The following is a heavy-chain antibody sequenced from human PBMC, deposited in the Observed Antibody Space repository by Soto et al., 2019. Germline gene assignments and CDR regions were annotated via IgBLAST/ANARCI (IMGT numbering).Heavy chain of an antibody. CDR2: ISSSSSYT. D-gene: IGHD4-17*01. V-gene: IGHV3-11*06. CDR1: GFTFSDYY. CDR3: AREIRRGDYVIDY. J-gene: IGHJ4*02. Sequence: QVQLVESGGGLVKPGGSLRLSCAASGFTFSDYYMSWIRQAPGKGLEWVSYISSSSSYTNYADSVKGRFTISRDNAKNSLYLQMNSLRAEDTAVYYCAREIRRGDYVIDYWGQGTLVTVSS.